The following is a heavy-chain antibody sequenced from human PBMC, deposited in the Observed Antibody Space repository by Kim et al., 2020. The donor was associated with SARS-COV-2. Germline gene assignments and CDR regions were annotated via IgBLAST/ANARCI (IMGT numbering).Heavy chain of an antibody. CDR3: ARDPRYGDSSGYADAFDI. Sequence: SVKVSCKASGGTFSSYAISWVRQAPGQGLEWMGGIIPIFGTANYAQKFQGRVTITADESTSTAYMELSSLRSEDTAVYYCARDPRYGDSSGYADAFDIWGQGTMVTVSS. J-gene: IGHJ3*02. CDR2: IIPIFGTA. V-gene: IGHV1-69*13. D-gene: IGHD3-22*01. CDR1: GGTFSSYA.